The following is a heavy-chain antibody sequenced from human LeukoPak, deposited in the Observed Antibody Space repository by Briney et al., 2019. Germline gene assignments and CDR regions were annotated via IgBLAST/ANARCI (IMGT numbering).Heavy chain of an antibody. V-gene: IGHV3-21*01. CDR3: ARDMGYDSSGHPN. D-gene: IGHD3-22*01. CDR1: GFTFSSYS. CDR2: ISSSSSYI. Sequence: PGGSLRLSCAASGFTFSSYSMNWVRQAPGKGLEWVSSISSSSSYIYYADSVKGRFTISRDNAKNSLYLQMSSLRAEDTAVYYCARDMGYDSSGHPNWGQGTLVTVSS. J-gene: IGHJ4*02.